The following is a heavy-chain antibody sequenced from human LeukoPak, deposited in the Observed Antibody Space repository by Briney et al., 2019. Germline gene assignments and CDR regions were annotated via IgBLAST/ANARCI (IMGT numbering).Heavy chain of an antibody. CDR3: ALTTFWYFDL. D-gene: IGHD2/OR15-2a*01. Sequence: PSETLSLTCTVSGYSISSGYYWGWIRQPPGKGLEWIGSIYHSGSTYYNPSLESRVTISVDTSKNQFSLKLSSVTAADTAVYYCALTTFWYFDLWGRGTLVTVSS. J-gene: IGHJ2*01. V-gene: IGHV4-38-2*02. CDR1: GYSISSGYY. CDR2: IYHSGST.